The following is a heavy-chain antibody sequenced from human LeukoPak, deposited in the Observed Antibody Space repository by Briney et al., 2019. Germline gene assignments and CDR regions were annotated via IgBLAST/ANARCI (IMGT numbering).Heavy chain of an antibody. Sequence: PGRSLRLSCAASGFTFSSYGMHWVRQAPGKGLEWVAVISYDGSNKYYADSVKGRFTISRDNSKNTLYLQMNSLRAEDTAVYYCARRVRGYSYIDYWGQGTLVTVSS. V-gene: IGHV3-30*03. D-gene: IGHD5-18*01. CDR2: ISYDGSNK. CDR3: ARRVRGYSYIDY. J-gene: IGHJ4*02. CDR1: GFTFSSYG.